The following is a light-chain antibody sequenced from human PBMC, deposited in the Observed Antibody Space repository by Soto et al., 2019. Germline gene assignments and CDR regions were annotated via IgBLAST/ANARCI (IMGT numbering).Light chain of an antibody. CDR1: QSVSRS. CDR3: QQRFNWPIT. V-gene: IGKV3-11*01. CDR2: DAY. Sequence: DIVLTQSPATLSLYPGERATLSCRASQSVSRSLAWYQQKPGQAPRLLIYDAYNRASGIPARFSGSGSGTDFTLTISSLEPEDFAVYYCQQRFNWPITFGHGTRLEIK. J-gene: IGKJ5*01.